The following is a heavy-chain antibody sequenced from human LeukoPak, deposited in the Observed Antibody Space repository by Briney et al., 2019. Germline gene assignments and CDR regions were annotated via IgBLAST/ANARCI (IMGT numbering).Heavy chain of an antibody. D-gene: IGHD3-3*01. J-gene: IGHJ4*02. CDR1: GYSFPFYG. CDR2: ISADSGNT. CDR3: QRITIFGVVFDFDY. V-gene: IGHV1-18*01. Sequence: ASVKVSCKASGYSFPFYGINWVRQAPGQGLEWMGWISADSGNTNYAQKFKGRATMTTDSATNTAYMEPRSLRSDDTAVHYCQRITIFGVVFDFDYWGPGSLVTVSS.